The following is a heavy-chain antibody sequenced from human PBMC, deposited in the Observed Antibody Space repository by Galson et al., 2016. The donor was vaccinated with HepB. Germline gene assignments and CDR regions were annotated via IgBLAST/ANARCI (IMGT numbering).Heavy chain of an antibody. J-gene: IGHJ4*02. D-gene: IGHD3-3*01. CDR2: ISAYNGNT. CDR1: GYNFISYG. V-gene: IGHV1-18*01. CDR3: ARATYDFWSAYYFPNFDY. Sequence: SVKVSCKASGYNFISYGISWVRQAPGQGLERMGWISAYNGNTNYAQKLQGRVTMTTDTSTSTAYMELRSLRSDDTAVYYCARATYDFWSAYYFPNFDYWGQGTLVTVSS.